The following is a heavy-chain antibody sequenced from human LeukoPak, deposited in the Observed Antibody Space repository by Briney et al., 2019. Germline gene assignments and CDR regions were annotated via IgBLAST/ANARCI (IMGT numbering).Heavy chain of an antibody. Sequence: GGSLRLSCAASKFTFRSHAMTWVRQAPGQGLEWVSSIRGSDGRTFYADSVKGRFTIPRDNAKNTLYLQMNSLRAEDTAVYYCAKDPNGDYIGAFDIWGQGIMVTVSS. CDR2: IRGSDGRT. D-gene: IGHD2-8*01. CDR3: AKDPNGDYIGAFDI. J-gene: IGHJ3*02. CDR1: KFTFRSHA. V-gene: IGHV3-23*01.